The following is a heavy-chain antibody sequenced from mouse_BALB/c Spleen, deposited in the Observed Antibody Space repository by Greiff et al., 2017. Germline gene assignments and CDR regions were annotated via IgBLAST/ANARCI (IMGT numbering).Heavy chain of an antibody. CDR3: NAAGYFDY. Sequence: EVKLMESGAELVRSGASVKLSCTASGFNIKDYYMHWVKQRPEQGLEWIGWIDPENGDTEYAPKFQGKATMTADTSSNTAYLQLSSLTSEDTAVYYCNAAGYFDYWGQGTTLTVSS. J-gene: IGHJ2*01. CDR2: IDPENGDT. D-gene: IGHD3-3*01. V-gene: IGHV14-4*02. CDR1: GFNIKDYY.